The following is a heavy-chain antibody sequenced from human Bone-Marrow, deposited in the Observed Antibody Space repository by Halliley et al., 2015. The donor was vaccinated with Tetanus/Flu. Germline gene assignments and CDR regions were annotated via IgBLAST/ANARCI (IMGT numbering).Heavy chain of an antibody. CDR3: ARGRSGTYNSAFES. Sequence: IGYIYPSGGTNYNPSLKSRVTMSVDTSKKQFSLKLTSVTAADTAVYYCARGRSGTYNSAFESWGQGAPVTVSS. V-gene: IGHV4-59*09. J-gene: IGHJ4*02. D-gene: IGHD1-26*01. CDR2: IYPSGGT.